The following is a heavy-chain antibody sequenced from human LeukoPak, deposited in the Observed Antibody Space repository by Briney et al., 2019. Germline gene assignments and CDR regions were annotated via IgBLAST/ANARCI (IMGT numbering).Heavy chain of an antibody. CDR2: INPSSGST. D-gene: IGHD4-17*01. V-gene: IGHV1-46*01. CDR1: GYTFTNYF. J-gene: IGHJ4*02. Sequence: ASVKVSCKASGYTFTNYFMHWARQAPGEGLEWMGIINPSSGSTTYAQKFQGRVTMTRDTSTSAVYMELSSLRSEDTAMYYCARGGSYGDFDYWGQGTLVTVSS. CDR3: ARGGSYGDFDY.